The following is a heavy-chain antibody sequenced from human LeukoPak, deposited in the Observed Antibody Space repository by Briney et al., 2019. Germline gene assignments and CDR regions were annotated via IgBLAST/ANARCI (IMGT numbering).Heavy chain of an antibody. CDR2: INPSGGST. V-gene: IGHV1-46*01. J-gene: IGHJ4*02. D-gene: IGHD1-26*01. CDR3: ARHPRNYNTRPLVGATYFDY. CDR1: GYTFTSYY. Sequence: ASVKVSCKASGYTFTSYYMHWVRQAPGQGLEWMGIINPSGGSTSYAQKFQGRVTMTRDTSTSTVYMELSSLRSEDTAVYYCARHPRNYNTRPLVGATYFDYWGQGTLVTVSS.